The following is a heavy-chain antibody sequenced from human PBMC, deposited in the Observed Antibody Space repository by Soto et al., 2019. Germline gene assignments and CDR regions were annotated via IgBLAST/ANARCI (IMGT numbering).Heavy chain of an antibody. CDR3: ATAEVDY. Sequence: GGSLRLSCAASGFTFGDYWMHWVRQPPGKGPEWVSRMTGDGRTTQYADSVKGRFTATRDNAKSTLYLQMNSLRAEDTAVYYFATAEVDYWGPGTLVTVSS. CDR1: GFTFGDYW. J-gene: IGHJ4*02. CDR2: MTGDGRTT. V-gene: IGHV3-74*03.